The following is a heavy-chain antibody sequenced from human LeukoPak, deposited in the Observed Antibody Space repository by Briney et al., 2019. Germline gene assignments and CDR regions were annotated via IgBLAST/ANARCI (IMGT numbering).Heavy chain of an antibody. J-gene: IGHJ3*02. CDR1: GYTFSNYG. Sequence: ASVKVSCKASGYTFSNYGVSWVRQAPGQGLEWMGWISAHTGNTMYAQKLQGRVTITRDTSASTAYMELSSLRSEDTAVYYCARDGAAPYDAFDIWGQGTMVTVSS. CDR2: ISAHTGNT. CDR3: ARDGAAPYDAFDI. D-gene: IGHD6-13*01. V-gene: IGHV1-18*01.